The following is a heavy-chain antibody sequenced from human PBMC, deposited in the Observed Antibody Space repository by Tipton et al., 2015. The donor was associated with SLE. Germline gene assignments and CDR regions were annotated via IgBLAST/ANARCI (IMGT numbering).Heavy chain of an antibody. D-gene: IGHD6-6*01. CDR3: ARVDPRSSSSGLYDY. V-gene: IGHV4-39*07. Sequence: LRLSCTVSGGSISSSSYYWGWIRQPPGKGLEWIGSIYYSGSTNYNPSLKGRLTLSLDTSKSQFSLKLTSVTAADTAVYYCARVDPRSSSSGLYDYWGQGTLVTVSS. J-gene: IGHJ4*02. CDR2: IYYSGST. CDR1: GGSISSSSYY.